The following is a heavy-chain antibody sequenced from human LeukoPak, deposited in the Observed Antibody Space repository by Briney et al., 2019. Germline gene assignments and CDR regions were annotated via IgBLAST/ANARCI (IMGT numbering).Heavy chain of an antibody. CDR2: INSDGSST. V-gene: IGHV3-74*01. J-gene: IGHJ4*02. CDR1: GFTFSSYW. CDR3: AQDATDFDSSGQTYFDN. D-gene: IGHD3-22*01. Sequence: GGSLRLSCAASGFTFSSYWMHWVRQAPGKGLVWVSRINSDGSSTSYADSVKGRFTISRDNAKNTLYLQMNSLRAEDTAVYYCAQDATDFDSSGQTYFDNWGQGTLVTVSS.